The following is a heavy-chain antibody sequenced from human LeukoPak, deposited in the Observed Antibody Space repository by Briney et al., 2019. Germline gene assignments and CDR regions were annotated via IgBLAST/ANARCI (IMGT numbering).Heavy chain of an antibody. V-gene: IGHV3-21*01. J-gene: IGHJ4*02. CDR3: ARDDELWFGESNYFDY. CDR2: ISSSSSYI. CDR1: GFTFSSYS. D-gene: IGHD3-10*01. Sequence: PGGSLRLSCAASGFTFSSYSMNWVRQAPGKGLEWVSSISSSSSYIYYADSVKGRFTISRDNAKNSLYLQMNSLRAEDTAVYYCARDDELWFGESNYFDYWGQGTLVTVSS.